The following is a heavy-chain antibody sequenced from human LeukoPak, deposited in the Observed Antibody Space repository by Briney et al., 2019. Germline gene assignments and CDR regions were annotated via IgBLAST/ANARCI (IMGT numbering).Heavy chain of an antibody. CDR3: AREICRYCSSTSTS. J-gene: IGHJ5*02. CDR1: GGSFSGYY. D-gene: IGHD2-2*01. V-gene: IGHV4-34*01. CDR2: INHSGST. Sequence: SETLSLTCAVYGGSFSGYYWSWIRQPPGKGLEWIGEINHSGSTNYNPSLKSRVTISVDTSKNQFSLKLCSVTAADTAVYYCAREICRYCSSTSTSWGQGTLVTVSS.